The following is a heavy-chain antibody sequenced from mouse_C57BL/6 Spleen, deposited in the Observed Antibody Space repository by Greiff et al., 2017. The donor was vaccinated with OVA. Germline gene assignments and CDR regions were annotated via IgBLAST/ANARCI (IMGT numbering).Heavy chain of an antibody. V-gene: IGHV3-6*01. CDR2: ISYDGSN. Sequence: EVQVVESGPGLVKPSQSLSLTCSVTGYSITSGYYWNWIRQFPGNKLEWMGYISYDGSNNYNPSLKNRISITRDTSKNQFFLKLNSVTTEDTATYYCARISDIWLPLDYWGQGTSVTVSS. CDR1: GYSITSGYY. J-gene: IGHJ4*01. CDR3: ARISDIWLPLDY.